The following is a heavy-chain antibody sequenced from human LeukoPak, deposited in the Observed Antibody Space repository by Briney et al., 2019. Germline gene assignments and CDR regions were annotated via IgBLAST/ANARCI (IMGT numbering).Heavy chain of an antibody. Sequence: GASVKVSCKASGYTFTSYYIHWVRQAPGQGLEWMGIINPSGGSTSYKQKFQGRVTMTRDTSTSTVYMELSSLRAEDTAVYYCARETEMANLDYWGQGTLVTVSS. J-gene: IGHJ4*02. D-gene: IGHD5-24*01. CDR3: ARETEMANLDY. CDR2: INPSGGST. V-gene: IGHV1-46*01. CDR1: GYTFTSYY.